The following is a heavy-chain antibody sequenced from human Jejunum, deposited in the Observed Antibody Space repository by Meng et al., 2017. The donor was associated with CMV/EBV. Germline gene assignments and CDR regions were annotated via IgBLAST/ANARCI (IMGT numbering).Heavy chain of an antibody. CDR3: ANRRAVSACDH. V-gene: IGHV2-5*02. Sequence: QMTLKESGPTLVKPTQTLTLTCTLSGLLLSTSGVDVAWIRQSPGKALEWLALIYYDGETRYITSLGTRLTVTKDAYRNQVFLTMTNMDPADTATYFCANRRAVSACDHWGQGILVTVSS. CDR2: IYYDGET. CDR1: GLLLSTSGVD. D-gene: IGHD4-11*01. J-gene: IGHJ4*02.